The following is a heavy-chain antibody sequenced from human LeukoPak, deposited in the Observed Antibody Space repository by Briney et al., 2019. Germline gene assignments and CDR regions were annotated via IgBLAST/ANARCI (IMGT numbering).Heavy chain of an antibody. CDR1: GGTFSSYA. Sequence: SVKVSCKASGGTFSSYAISWVRQAPGQGLEWMGRIIPIFGIANYAQKFQGRVTITADKSTGTAYMELSSLRSEDTAVYYCARDWYAYCGGDCYSPYYFDYWGQGTLVTVSS. V-gene: IGHV1-69*04. J-gene: IGHJ4*02. CDR2: IIPIFGIA. CDR3: ARDWYAYCGGDCYSPYYFDY. D-gene: IGHD2-21*02.